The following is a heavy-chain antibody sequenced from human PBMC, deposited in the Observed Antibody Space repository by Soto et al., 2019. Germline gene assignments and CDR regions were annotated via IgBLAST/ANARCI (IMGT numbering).Heavy chain of an antibody. CDR2: ISRDGGTK. Sequence: QVQLVESGGGVVQPGRSLRLSCAVSGFTVSTSGMHWVRQAPGKGLEWVAVISRDGGTKFYADSVKGRFTISIDNSRNTRFLEMNNLRGDDMAVYYCSGEVASGYWGQGTLVTVSS. CDR3: SGEVASGY. D-gene: IGHD2-15*01. CDR1: GFTVSTSG. J-gene: IGHJ4*02. V-gene: IGHV3-30*03.